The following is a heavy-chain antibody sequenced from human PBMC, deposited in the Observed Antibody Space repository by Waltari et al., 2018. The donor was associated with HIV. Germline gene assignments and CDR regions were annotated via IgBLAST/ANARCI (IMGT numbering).Heavy chain of an antibody. J-gene: IGHJ4*02. CDR2: INSRGSFI. CDR3: TRANGPSDY. V-gene: IGHV3-21*06. D-gene: IGHD2-8*01. CDR1: GSMSISYP. Sequence: EVQIVQSGGGLVKPGESLRLSCHVSGSMSISYPMNGVRQSPGKGLEWVSSINSRGSFIYYSDSVKGRFTVARDNANNSLYLQMNNLRDDDTAVYFCTRANGPSDYWGQGVLVTVSS.